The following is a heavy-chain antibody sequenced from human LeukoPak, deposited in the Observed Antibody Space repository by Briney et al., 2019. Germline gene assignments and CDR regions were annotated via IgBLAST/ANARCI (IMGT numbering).Heavy chain of an antibody. CDR3: ARAPRYDSSGYHFDY. CDR2: INHSGST. V-gene: IGHV4-34*01. Sequence: PSETLSLTCAVYGGSFSGYYWSWIRQPPGKGLEWIGEINHSGSTNYNPSLKSRVTISVDTSKNQFSLKLGSVTAADTAVYYCARAPRYDSSGYHFDYWGQGTLVTVSS. CDR1: GGSFSGYY. D-gene: IGHD3-22*01. J-gene: IGHJ4*02.